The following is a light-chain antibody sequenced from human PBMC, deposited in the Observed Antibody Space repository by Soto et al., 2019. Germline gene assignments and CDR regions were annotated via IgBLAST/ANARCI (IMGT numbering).Light chain of an antibody. Sequence: DIQMTQSPSSLSASVGDRVTITCRASQGIRNELGWYQQKLGEAPKRLIYDAASLQSGVPSRLSGSGSGTEFTLKISSQQPEDFATYYCLQHNTYPRTFGQGTKVEI. CDR3: LQHNTYPRT. CDR1: QGIRNE. J-gene: IGKJ1*01. CDR2: DAA. V-gene: IGKV1-17*01.